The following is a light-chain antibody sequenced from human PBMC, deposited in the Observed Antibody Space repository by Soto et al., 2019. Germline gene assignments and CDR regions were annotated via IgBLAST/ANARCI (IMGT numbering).Light chain of an antibody. J-gene: IGKJ4*01. CDR2: DAS. CDR1: QGISSA. CDR3: QQFNTYPLT. V-gene: IGKV1-13*02. Sequence: AIQLTQSPSSLSASVGDRVTITCRASQGISSALAWYQQKPGKAPKLLIYDASSLEGGVPSRFSGSGSGTDFTLTISSLQPEDFAAYYCQQFNTYPLTVGGGTKVDIK.